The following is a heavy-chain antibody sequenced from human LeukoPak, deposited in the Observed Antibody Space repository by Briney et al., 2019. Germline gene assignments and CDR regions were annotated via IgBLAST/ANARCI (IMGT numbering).Heavy chain of an antibody. V-gene: IGHV3-9*01. CDR1: GFTFDDYA. Sequence: GGSLRLSCAASGFTFDDYAMHWVRQAPGKGLEWVSGISWNSGNIGYADSVKGRFTISRDNAKNSLYLQMNSLRAEDTALYYCAKDVGPRSYAPDYWGQGTLVTVSS. J-gene: IGHJ4*02. CDR3: AKDVGPRSYAPDY. CDR2: ISWNSGNI. D-gene: IGHD3-10*01.